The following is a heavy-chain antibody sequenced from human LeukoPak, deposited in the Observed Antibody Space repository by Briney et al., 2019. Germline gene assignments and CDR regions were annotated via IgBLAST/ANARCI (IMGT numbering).Heavy chain of an antibody. CDR3: ARATYYDSSGYYFGY. D-gene: IGHD3-22*01. CDR2: IIPIFGTA. V-gene: IGHV1-69*13. Sequence: SVKVSCKASGCTFSSYAISWVRQAPGQGLEWMGGIIPIFGTANYAQKFQGRVTITADESTSTAYMELSSLRSEDTAVYYCARATYYDSSGYYFGYWGQGTLVTVSS. CDR1: GCTFSSYA. J-gene: IGHJ4*02.